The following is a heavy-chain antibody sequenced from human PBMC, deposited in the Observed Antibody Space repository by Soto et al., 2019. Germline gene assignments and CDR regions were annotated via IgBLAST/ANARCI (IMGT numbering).Heavy chain of an antibody. V-gene: IGHV4-59*01. D-gene: IGHD2-15*01. CDR2: IYYSGST. Sequence: PSETLSLTCTVSGGSIGSYYWSWIRQPPGKGLEWIGYIYYSGSTNYYPSLESRVSMSIDTSRNQFSLKLTSVTAADTAVYYCVRGSAANVYWGQGTLVTVSS. CDR1: GGSIGSYY. J-gene: IGHJ4*02. CDR3: VRGSAANVY.